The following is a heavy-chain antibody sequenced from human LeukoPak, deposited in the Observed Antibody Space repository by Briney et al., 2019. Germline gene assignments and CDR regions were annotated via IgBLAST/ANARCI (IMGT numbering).Heavy chain of an antibody. D-gene: IGHD1-26*01. J-gene: IGHJ1*01. CDR3: ARVPPSVGEATSEYFQD. V-gene: IGHV3-74*01. CDR2: INTDGSTT. Sequence: GGSLRLSCAASGFTFSMYWMHWVRQAPGKGLLWVSRINTDGSTTNYADSVKGRFTISRDNAKNTLYLQMNSLRSEDTAAYYCARVPPSVGEATSEYFQDWGQGTLVTVSS. CDR1: GFTFSMYW.